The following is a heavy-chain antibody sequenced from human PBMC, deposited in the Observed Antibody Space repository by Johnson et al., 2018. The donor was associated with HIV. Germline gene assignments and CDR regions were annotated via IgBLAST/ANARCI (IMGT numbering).Heavy chain of an antibody. J-gene: IGHJ3*02. Sequence: VQLVESGGGVVRPGGSLRLSCAASGFTFDDYGMSWVRQAPGKGLEWVGRIKSKSDGGTSDYAAPVKARFTISRDDSKNTLYLQMNSLKTEETAVYYCTTDPIAAAGPDAFDIWGQGTMVTVSS. V-gene: IGHV3-15*01. CDR1: GFTFDDYG. CDR2: IKSKSDGGTS. CDR3: TTDPIAAAGPDAFDI. D-gene: IGHD6-13*01.